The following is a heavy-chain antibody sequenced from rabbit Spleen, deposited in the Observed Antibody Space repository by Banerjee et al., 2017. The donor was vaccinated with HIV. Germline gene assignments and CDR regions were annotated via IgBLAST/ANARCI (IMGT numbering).Heavy chain of an antibody. CDR2: IGAGSSGST. V-gene: IGHV1S40*01. CDR1: GFSFNSGYD. J-gene: IGHJ6*01. CDR3: ARDTSSSFSSYGMDL. Sequence: QSLEESGGGLVKPGASLTLTCKASGFSFNSGYDMCWVRQAPGKGLEWIACIGAGSSGSTYSATWAKGRFTISKTSSTTVTLQMTSLTAADTATYFCARDTSSSFSSYGMDLWGPGPWSPS. D-gene: IGHD1-1*01.